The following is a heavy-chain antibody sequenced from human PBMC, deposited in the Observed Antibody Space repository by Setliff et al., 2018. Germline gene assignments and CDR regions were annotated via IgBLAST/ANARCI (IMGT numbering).Heavy chain of an antibody. Sequence: VSCKTSGYTFTTYAINWVRQAPGQGLEWMGWINTNTGNPTYAQDFTGRFVFSLDTSVSTAYLQISSLKAEDTAVYYCARDLGYCSTTSCHGDWFDPWGQGTLVTVSS. J-gene: IGHJ5*02. D-gene: IGHD2-2*01. V-gene: IGHV7-4-1*02. CDR3: ARDLGYCSTTSCHGDWFDP. CDR2: INTNTGNP. CDR1: GYTFTTYA.